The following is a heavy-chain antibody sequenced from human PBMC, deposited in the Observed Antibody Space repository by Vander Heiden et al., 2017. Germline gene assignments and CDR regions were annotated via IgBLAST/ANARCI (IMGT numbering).Heavy chain of an antibody. CDR1: ASTFRTFP. V-gene: IGHV3-23*01. Sequence: EVQLLESGGGLVQPGGSLRLSCAAYASTFRTFPVSWVRQAPGKGPEWVSSMSTSGDGTYYADSVKGRFTVSRDNSKNTLYLQMNSLRAADTAVYYCAKIAVSGLWYFDYWGQGTLVTVSS. CDR3: AKIAVSGLWYFDY. J-gene: IGHJ4*02. CDR2: MSTSGDGT. D-gene: IGHD6-19*01.